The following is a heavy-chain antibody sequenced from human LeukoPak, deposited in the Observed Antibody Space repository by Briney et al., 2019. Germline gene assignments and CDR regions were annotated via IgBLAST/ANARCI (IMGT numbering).Heavy chain of an antibody. D-gene: IGHD6-13*01. V-gene: IGHV4-59*01. CDR2: IYYSGST. CDR1: GGSISSYY. Sequence: SETLSLTCTVSGGSISSYYWSWIRQPPGKGLEWIRYIYYSGSTNYNPSLKSRVTISVDTSKNQFSLKLSSVTAADTAVYYCAREIAAAGTNWFDPWGQGTLVTVSS. CDR3: AREIAAAGTNWFDP. J-gene: IGHJ5*02.